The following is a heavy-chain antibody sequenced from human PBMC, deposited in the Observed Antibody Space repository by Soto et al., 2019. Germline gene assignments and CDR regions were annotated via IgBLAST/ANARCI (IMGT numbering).Heavy chain of an antibody. CDR1: GYTFTSYG. J-gene: IGHJ4*02. D-gene: IGHD2-15*01. V-gene: IGHV1-18*01. Sequence: QVQLVQSGAEVKKHGASVKVSCKASGYTFTSYGISWVRQAPGQGLEWMGWISAYNGNTNYAQKLQGRVTMTTDTSTSTAYMELRSLRSDDTAVYYCARDPSSGGSCYSGADYWGQGTLVTVSS. CDR2: ISAYNGNT. CDR3: ARDPSSGGSCYSGADY.